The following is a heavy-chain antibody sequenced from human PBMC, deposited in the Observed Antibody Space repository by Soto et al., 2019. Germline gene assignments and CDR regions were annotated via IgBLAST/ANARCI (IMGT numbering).Heavy chain of an antibody. CDR1: GYTFTSYY. V-gene: IGHV1-46*01. D-gene: IGHD6-19*01. Sequence: ASVKVSCKASGYTFTSYYMHWVRQAPGQGLEWMGIINPSGGSTSYAQKFQGRVTMTRDTSTSTVYMELSSLRSEDTAVYYCARDKPGIAVAGTPYFDYWGQGTLVTVSS. CDR3: ARDKPGIAVAGTPYFDY. J-gene: IGHJ4*02. CDR2: INPSGGST.